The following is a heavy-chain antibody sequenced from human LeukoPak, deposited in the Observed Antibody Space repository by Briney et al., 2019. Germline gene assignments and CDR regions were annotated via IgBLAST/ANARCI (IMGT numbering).Heavy chain of an antibody. V-gene: IGHV7-4-1*02. CDR2: INTNTGNP. CDR3: ARDLLNRIAAAGNWFDP. Sequence: ASVNVSCKASGYTFTSYAMNWVRQAPGQGLEWMGWINTNTGNPTYAQGFTGRFVFSLDTSVSTAYLQISSLKAEDTAVYYCARDLLNRIAAAGNWFDPWGQGTLVTVSS. CDR1: GYTFTSYA. D-gene: IGHD6-13*01. J-gene: IGHJ5*02.